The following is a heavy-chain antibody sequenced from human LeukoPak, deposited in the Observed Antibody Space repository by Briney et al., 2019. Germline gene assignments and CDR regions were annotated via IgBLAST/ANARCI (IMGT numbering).Heavy chain of an antibody. CDR2: ISSSSSYI. D-gene: IGHD3-22*01. V-gene: IGHV3-21*01. CDR3: VGMITNWFDP. Sequence: GGSLRLSCAASGFTFSSYSMNWVRQAPGEGLEWVSSISSSSSYIYYADSVKGRFTISRDNAKNSLYLQMNSLRAEDAAVYYCVGMITNWFDPWGQGTLVTVSS. J-gene: IGHJ5*02. CDR1: GFTFSSYS.